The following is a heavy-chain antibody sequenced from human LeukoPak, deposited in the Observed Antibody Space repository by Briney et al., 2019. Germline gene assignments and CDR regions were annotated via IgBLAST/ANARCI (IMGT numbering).Heavy chain of an antibody. Sequence: GASVKVSCKASGYTFTGYYMHWVLQAPGQGLEWMGRINPNSGGTNYAQKFQGRVTMTRDTSISTAYMELSRLRSDDTAVYYCARDFLVPAAPYNWFDPWGQGTLVTVSS. V-gene: IGHV1-2*06. D-gene: IGHD2-2*01. CDR3: ARDFLVPAAPYNWFDP. CDR1: GYTFTGYY. J-gene: IGHJ5*02. CDR2: INPNSGGT.